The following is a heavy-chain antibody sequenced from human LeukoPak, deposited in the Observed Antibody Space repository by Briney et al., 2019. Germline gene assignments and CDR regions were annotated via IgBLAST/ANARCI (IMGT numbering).Heavy chain of an antibody. V-gene: IGHV4-39*01. CDR2: IYYSGGT. CDR3: ARFVAAAGYYFDY. Sequence: PSETLSLTCTVSGGSISSSSYYWGWIRQPPGTGLEWIGSIYYSGGTYYNPSLKSRVTISVDTSKNQFSLKLSSVTAADTAVYYCARFVAAAGYYFDYWGQGTLVTVSS. J-gene: IGHJ4*02. D-gene: IGHD6-13*01. CDR1: GGSISSSSYY.